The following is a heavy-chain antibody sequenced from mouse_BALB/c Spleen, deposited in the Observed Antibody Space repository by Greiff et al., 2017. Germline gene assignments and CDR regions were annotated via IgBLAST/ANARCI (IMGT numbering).Heavy chain of an antibody. CDR1: GFSLTSYG. CDR3: ARDRGGNYCYFDY. Sequence: VQLVESGPGLVAPSQSLSITCTVSGFSLTSYGVHWVRQPPGKGLEWLGVIWAGGSTNYNSALMSRLSISKDNSKSQVFLKMNSLQTDDTAMYYCARDRGGNYCYFDYWGQGTTLTVSS. J-gene: IGHJ2*01. CDR2: IWAGGST. D-gene: IGHD2-1*01. V-gene: IGHV2-9*02.